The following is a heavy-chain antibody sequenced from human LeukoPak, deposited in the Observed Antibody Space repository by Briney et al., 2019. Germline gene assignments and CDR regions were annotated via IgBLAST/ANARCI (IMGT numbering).Heavy chain of an antibody. CDR2: IYYSGST. Sequence: SETLSLTCTVSGGSISSGGYYWSWIRQHPGKGLEWIGYIYYSGSTYYNPSLKSRVTISVDTSKNQFSPKLSSVTAADTAVYYCARLSYSGSHDFDYWGQGTLVTVSS. CDR1: GGSISSGGYY. CDR3: ARLSYSGSHDFDY. J-gene: IGHJ4*02. V-gene: IGHV4-31*03. D-gene: IGHD1-26*01.